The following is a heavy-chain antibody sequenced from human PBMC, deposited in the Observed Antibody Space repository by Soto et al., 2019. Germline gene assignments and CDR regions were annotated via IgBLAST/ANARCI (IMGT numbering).Heavy chain of an antibody. J-gene: IGHJ6*03. D-gene: IGHD3-10*01. CDR3: ASYNLSMVRGVPPPGSYYSYMDV. Sequence: PSETLSLTCTVSGGSISSSSYYWGWIRQPPGKGLEWIGSIYYSGSTYYNPSLKSRVTISVYTSKNQFSLKLSSVTAADTAVYYCASYNLSMVRGVPPPGSYYSYMDVWGKGNTVTVSS. V-gene: IGHV4-39*01. CDR2: IYYSGST. CDR1: GGSISSSSYY.